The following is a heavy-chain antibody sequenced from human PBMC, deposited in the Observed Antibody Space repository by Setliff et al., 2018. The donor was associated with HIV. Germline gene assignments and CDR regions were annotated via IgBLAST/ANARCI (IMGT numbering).Heavy chain of an antibody. V-gene: IGHV3-23*01. CDR3: ATHRPVDTALVSGPTY. J-gene: IGHJ4*02. D-gene: IGHD5-18*01. Sequence: GGSLRLSCAASGITFSSYVMSWVRQAPGQGLEWVSGISGTGGSPYYADSVKGRFTISRDNSKNTLYLQMSSLRAGDTALYYCATHRPVDTALVSGPTYWGQGIRVTVSS. CDR1: GITFSSYV. CDR2: ISGTGGSP.